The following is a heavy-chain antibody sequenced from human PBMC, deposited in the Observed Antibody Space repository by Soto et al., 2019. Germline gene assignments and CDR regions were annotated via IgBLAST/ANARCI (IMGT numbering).Heavy chain of an antibody. J-gene: IGHJ6*02. Sequence: TSETLSLTCTVSGGSISSYYWSWIRQPPGKGLEWIGYIYYSGSTNYNPSLKSRVTISVDTSKNQFSLKLSSVTAADTAVYYCARHRTLYSGSFIRDYYYYGMDVWGQGTTVTVSS. CDR1: GGSISSYY. CDR2: IYYSGST. D-gene: IGHD1-26*01. V-gene: IGHV4-59*08. CDR3: ARHRTLYSGSFIRDYYYYGMDV.